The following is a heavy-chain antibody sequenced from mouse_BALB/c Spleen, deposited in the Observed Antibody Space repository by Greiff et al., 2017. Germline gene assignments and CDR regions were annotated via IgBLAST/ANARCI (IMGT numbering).Heavy chain of an antibody. J-gene: IGHJ2*01. Sequence: QVQLQQPGAELVKPGASVKMSCKASGYTFTSYNMHWVKQTPGQGLEWIGAIYPGNGDTSYNQKFKGKATLTADKSSSTAYMQRSSLTSEDSAVYYCAVRRRDYFDYWGQGTTLTVSS. CDR2: IYPGNGDT. V-gene: IGHV1-12*01. CDR1: GYTFTSYN. D-gene: IGHD2-14*01. CDR3: AVRRRDYFDY.